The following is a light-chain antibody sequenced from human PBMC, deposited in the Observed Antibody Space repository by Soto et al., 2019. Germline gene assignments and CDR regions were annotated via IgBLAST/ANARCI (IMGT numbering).Light chain of an antibody. Sequence: EIVLTQSPATLSLSPGERATLSCRTSQSVSSYLAWYQQKRGQAPMLLIYEASNRATGIPARFSGSGSGTDFTLTISSLEPEDFAIYYCQQRSNWPLTFGGGTKVEI. CDR3: QQRSNWPLT. CDR2: EAS. J-gene: IGKJ4*01. V-gene: IGKV3-11*01. CDR1: QSVSSY.